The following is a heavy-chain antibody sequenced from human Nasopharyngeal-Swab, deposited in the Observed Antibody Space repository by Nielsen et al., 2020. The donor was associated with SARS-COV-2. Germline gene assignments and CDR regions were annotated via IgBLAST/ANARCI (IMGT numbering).Heavy chain of an antibody. Sequence: GGSLRLSCAASGFSFSRYSMNWVRQAPGKGLEWVSYISSGGNTKYYADSVKGRFTISRDNAKNSLYLQMNSLRAEDTAVYYCARFSNKGNRYWFFDLWGRGTLVTVSS. CDR1: GFSFSRYS. V-gene: IGHV3-48*04. CDR3: ARFSNKGNRYWFFDL. J-gene: IGHJ2*01. CDR2: ISSGGNTK. D-gene: IGHD1-14*01.